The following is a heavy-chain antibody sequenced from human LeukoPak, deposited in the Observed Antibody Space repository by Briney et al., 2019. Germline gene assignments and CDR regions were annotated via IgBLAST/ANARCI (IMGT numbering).Heavy chain of an antibody. V-gene: IGHV4-39*02. CDR2: ISYSGRT. D-gene: IGHD2-15*01. CDR1: GGSISSSSYY. CDR3: ARESWDIEGYNWFDP. J-gene: IGHJ5*02. Sequence: PSETLSLTCTVSGGSISSSSYYWGWIRQPPGKGLEWIGSISYSGRTYYNPSLKSRVTISEDTSKNQFSLQLNSVTPEDTAVYYCARESWDIEGYNWFDPWGQGTLVTVSS.